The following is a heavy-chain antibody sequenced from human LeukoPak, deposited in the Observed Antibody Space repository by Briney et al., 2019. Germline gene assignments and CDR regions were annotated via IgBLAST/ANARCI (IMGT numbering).Heavy chain of an antibody. J-gene: IGHJ4*02. CDR1: GFTFSSYA. D-gene: IGHD3-22*01. CDR2: ISYDGSNK. Sequence: PGGSLRLSCAASGFTFSSYAMHWVRQAPGKGLEWVAVISYDGSNKYYADSVKGRFTISRDNSKNTLYLQMNSLRAEDTAVYYCARQPGAYDSSGYPAAQVFDYWGQGTLVTVSS. V-gene: IGHV3-30-3*01. CDR3: ARQPGAYDSSGYPAAQVFDY.